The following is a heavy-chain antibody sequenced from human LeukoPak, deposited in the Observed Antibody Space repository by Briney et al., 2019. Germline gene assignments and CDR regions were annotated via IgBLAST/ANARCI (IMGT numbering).Heavy chain of an antibody. V-gene: IGHV4-4*07. CDR3: ARERDYYDSSGYRYYFDY. CDR2: TYTSGST. CDR1: GGSISSYY. Sequence: PSETLSLTCTVSGGSISSYYWSWIRQPAGKGLEWIGRTYTSGSTNYNPSLKSRVTMSVDTSKNQFSLKLSSVTAADTAVYYCARERDYYDSSGYRYYFDYWGQGTLVTVSS. D-gene: IGHD3-22*01. J-gene: IGHJ4*02.